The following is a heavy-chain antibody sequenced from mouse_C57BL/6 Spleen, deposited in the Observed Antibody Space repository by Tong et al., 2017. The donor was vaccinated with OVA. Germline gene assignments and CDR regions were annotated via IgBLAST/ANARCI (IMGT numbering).Heavy chain of an antibody. D-gene: IGHD2-4*01. V-gene: IGHV5-17*01. CDR3: ARYYEDAMDY. CDR1: GFTFSDYG. Sequence: EVQLQESGGGLVKPGGSPKLSCAASGFTFSDYGMHWVRQAPEKGLEWVAYISSVSSTIYYADTVKGRFTISRDNAKNTLFLQMTSLRSEDTAMYYCARYYEDAMDYWGQGTSVTVSS. J-gene: IGHJ4*01. CDR2: ISSVSSTI.